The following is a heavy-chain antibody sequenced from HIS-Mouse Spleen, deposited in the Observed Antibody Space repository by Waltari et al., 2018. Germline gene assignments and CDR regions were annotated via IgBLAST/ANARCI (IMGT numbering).Heavy chain of an antibody. CDR1: GFTFSSYW. Sequence: EVQLVESGGGLVQPGGSLRLSCAASGFTFSSYWMHWVRQAPGKGRGWSSLMKSVGWNTSNADSGKGRFTISRVNAKNTLYLQMNSLRAEDTAVYYCARAIGGYSGPGIGWGQGTLVTVSS. CDR3: ARAIGGYSGPGIG. D-gene: IGHD5-12*01. V-gene: IGHV3-74*01. J-gene: IGHJ4*02. CDR2: MKSVGWNT.